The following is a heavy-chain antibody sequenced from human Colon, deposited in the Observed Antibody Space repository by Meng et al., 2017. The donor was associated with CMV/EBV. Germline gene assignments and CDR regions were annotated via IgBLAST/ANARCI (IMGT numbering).Heavy chain of an antibody. CDR3: ARGSNGWPGIDY. D-gene: IGHD6-19*01. CDR2: ISAEGGDT. V-gene: IGHV3-74*01. Sequence: VSGESLVRPVGSTTPSWAASGFTFRNPWMYWIRQRPGKGLVWVSRISAEGGDTNFADSVKGRITISRDNAKGTLYLQMNSLRAEDTALYFCARGSNGWPGIDYWGQGTLVTVSS. J-gene: IGHJ4*02. CDR1: GFTFRNPW.